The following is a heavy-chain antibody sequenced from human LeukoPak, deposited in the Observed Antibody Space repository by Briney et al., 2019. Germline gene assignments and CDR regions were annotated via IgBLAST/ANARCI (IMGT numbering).Heavy chain of an antibody. CDR1: GFTFSSYA. CDR2: IKSKTNGGTT. CDR3: TTCLLAYSFDY. V-gene: IGHV3-15*01. Sequence: GGSLRLSCAASGFTFSSYAMSWVRQAPGKGLEWVGRIKSKTNGGTTDYAAPVKGRFTISRDDSKNTLHLQMNSLKTEDTAVYYCTTCLLAYSFDYWGQGTLVTVSS. J-gene: IGHJ4*02. D-gene: IGHD2-15*01.